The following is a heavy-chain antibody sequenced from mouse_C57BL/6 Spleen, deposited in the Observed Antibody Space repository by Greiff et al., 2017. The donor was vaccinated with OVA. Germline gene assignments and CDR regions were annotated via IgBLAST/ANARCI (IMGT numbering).Heavy chain of an antibody. CDR2: IDPENGDT. Sequence: VQLKESGAELVRPGASVKLSCTASGFNIKDDYMHWVKQRPEQGLEWIGWIDPENGDTEYASEFQGKATITADTSSNTAYLQLSSLTSEDTAVYYCTTRFAYWGQGTLVTVSA. J-gene: IGHJ3*01. CDR1: GFNIKDDY. CDR3: TTRFAY. V-gene: IGHV14-4*01.